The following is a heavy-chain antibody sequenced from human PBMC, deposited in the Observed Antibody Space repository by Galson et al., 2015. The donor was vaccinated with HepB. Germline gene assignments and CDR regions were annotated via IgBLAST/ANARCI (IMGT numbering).Heavy chain of an antibody. J-gene: IGHJ6*03. D-gene: IGHD5-18*01. Sequence: SVKVSCKASGFTFTSSAVQWVRQARGQRPEWIGWIVVGSGNTNYAQKFQERVTITRDMSTSTAYMELSSLRSEDTAVYYCAVIRGWDTAMVDYGGWYYYMDVWGKGTTVTVSS. CDR2: IVVGSGNT. V-gene: IGHV1-58*01. CDR3: AVIRGWDTAMVDYGGWYYYMDV. CDR1: GFTFTSSA.